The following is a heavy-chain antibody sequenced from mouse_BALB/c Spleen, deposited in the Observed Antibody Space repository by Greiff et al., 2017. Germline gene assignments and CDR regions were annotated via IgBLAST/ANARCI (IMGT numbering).Heavy chain of an antibody. V-gene: IGHV7-3*02. CDR3: ARDGGI. CDR2: IRNKANGYTT. CDR1: GFTFTDYY. Sequence: EVMLVESGGGLVQPGGSLRLSCAPSGFTFTDYYMSWVRQPPGKALEWLGFIRNKANGYTTEYSASVKGRFTISRDNSQSILYLQMNTLRAEDSATYYCARDGGIWGQGTTLTVSS. J-gene: IGHJ2*01.